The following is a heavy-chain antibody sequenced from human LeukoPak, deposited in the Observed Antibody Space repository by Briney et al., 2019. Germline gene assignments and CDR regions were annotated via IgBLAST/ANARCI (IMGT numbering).Heavy chain of an antibody. J-gene: IGHJ5*02. CDR2: IVPFHGAT. Sequence: SVKVSCKASGDTFRNYAIYWVRQAPGQGLEWMGRIVPFHGATNYAQNFQGRVTITADESTSTAYMELSGLRSEDTAVYYCARVVTTIPSWGQGTWVIVSS. CDR1: GDTFRNYA. D-gene: IGHD2-21*02. CDR3: ARVVTTIPS. V-gene: IGHV1-69*11.